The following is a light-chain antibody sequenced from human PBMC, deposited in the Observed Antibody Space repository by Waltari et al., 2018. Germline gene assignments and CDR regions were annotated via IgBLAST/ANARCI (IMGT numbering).Light chain of an antibody. V-gene: IGLV2-14*01. J-gene: IGLJ3*02. CDR3: CSFTSRSTWV. CDR1: SSDVGGYNY. Sequence: QSALTQPASVSGSPGQSITISCTGTSSDVGGYNYVSWYQQHPGKVPKLLIFDVSNRPSVISKRSSGSTSGNTASLTISGLQAEDESDYYCCSFTSRSTWVFGGGTKLTVL. CDR2: DVS.